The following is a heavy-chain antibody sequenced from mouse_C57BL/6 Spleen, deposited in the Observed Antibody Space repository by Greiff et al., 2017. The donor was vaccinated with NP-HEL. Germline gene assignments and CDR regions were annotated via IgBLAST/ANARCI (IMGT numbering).Heavy chain of an antibody. CDR2: ISGGGGNT. CDR1: GFTFSSYT. CDR3: ARHEDYGSSHYAMDY. J-gene: IGHJ4*01. V-gene: IGHV5-9*01. Sequence: EVKLVESGGGLVKPGGSLKLSCAASGFTFSSYTMSWVRQTPEKRLEWVATISGGGGNTYYPDSVKGRFTISRDNAKNTLYLQMSSLRSEDTALYYCARHEDYGSSHYAMDYWGQGTSVTVSS. D-gene: IGHD1-1*01.